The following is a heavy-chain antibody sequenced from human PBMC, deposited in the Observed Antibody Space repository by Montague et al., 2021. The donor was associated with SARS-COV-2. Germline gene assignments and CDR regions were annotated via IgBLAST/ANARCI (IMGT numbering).Heavy chain of an antibody. CDR2: ITSDTLNK. CDR1: GFTFSRNS. V-gene: IGHV3-21*01. Sequence: SLRLSCATSGFTFSRNSMNWVRQAPGKGLEWVSTITSDTLNKFYAESVKGRFTISRDNAKNELYLQMNSLRAEDMAVYYCARGGEIDVRAAFGHWGQGTLVTVSS. CDR3: ARGGEIDVRAAFGH. D-gene: IGHD3-16*01. J-gene: IGHJ4*02.